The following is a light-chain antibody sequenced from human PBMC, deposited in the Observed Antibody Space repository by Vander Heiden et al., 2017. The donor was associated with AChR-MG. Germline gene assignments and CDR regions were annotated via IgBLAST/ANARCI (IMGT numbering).Light chain of an antibody. CDR1: SSAVGTYDL. V-gene: IGLV2-23*02. J-gene: IGLJ2*01. CDR2: EVS. CDR3: CAYADSGTVL. Sequence: QSALTQPASVSGSPGQPNTIPCTGTSSAVGTYDLVSWYQHHPSKPPKIMIYEVSKRPSGVSNRFSASKSGNTASLTISGLQAEDEADYYCCAYADSGTVLFGGGTKLTVL.